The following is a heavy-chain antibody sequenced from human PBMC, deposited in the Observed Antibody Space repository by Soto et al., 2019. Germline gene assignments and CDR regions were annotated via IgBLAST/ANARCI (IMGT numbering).Heavy chain of an antibody. V-gene: IGHV1-3*01. Sequence: ASVKVSCKASGYTFTSYAMHWVRQAPGQRLEWMGWINAGNGNTKYSRKFQGRVTITRDTSASTAYMELSSLRSEDTAVYYCARDTRATMDYDYVWGSYRYPSWFDPWGQGTLVTVSS. J-gene: IGHJ5*02. CDR3: ARDTRATMDYDYVWGSYRYPSWFDP. D-gene: IGHD3-16*02. CDR2: INAGNGNT. CDR1: GYTFTSYA.